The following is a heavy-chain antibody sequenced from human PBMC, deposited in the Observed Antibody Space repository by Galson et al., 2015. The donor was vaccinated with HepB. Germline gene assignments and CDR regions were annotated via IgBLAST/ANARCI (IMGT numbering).Heavy chain of an antibody. CDR1: GFTFSDYY. CDR3: ASDLPEYDSSAYYPDY. Sequence: SLRLSCAASGFTFSDYYVRWIRQAPGKGLEWVSYISSSSSYTNYADSVKGRFTISRDNAKNALYLQMNSLRVEDTAVYFCASDLPEYDSSAYYPDYWGQGTLVTVSS. J-gene: IGHJ4*02. V-gene: IGHV3-11*06. D-gene: IGHD3-22*01. CDR2: ISSSSSYT.